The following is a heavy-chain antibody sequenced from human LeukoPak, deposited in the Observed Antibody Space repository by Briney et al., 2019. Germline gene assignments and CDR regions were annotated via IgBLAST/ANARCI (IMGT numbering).Heavy chain of an antibody. CDR1: GFTFSSSA. J-gene: IGHJ4*02. CDR2: ISANSGAT. Sequence: PGGSLRLSCAASGFTFSSSATSWVRQAPGRGLQRGSGISANSGATYYADSVKGRVTTSRDNAKNTLDMQMNNLIVEDTDLNYCSKAGDTNYYRYGDYWGQGTLVTVAS. V-gene: IGHV3-23*01. CDR3: SKAGDTNYYRYGDY. D-gene: IGHD5-18*01.